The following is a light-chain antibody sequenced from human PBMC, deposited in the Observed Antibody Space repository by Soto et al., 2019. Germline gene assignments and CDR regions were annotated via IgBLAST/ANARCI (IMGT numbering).Light chain of an antibody. V-gene: IGLV2-14*01. CDR1: SSDVGSYNY. Sequence: QSALTQPASVYGSPGQSITISCTGTSSDVGSYNYVSWYQHHPGKAPKFMIYEVSNRPSGVSNRFSGSKSGNTASLTISGLQAEDEADYYCGSITSSSTSVFGTGTKVTVL. CDR3: GSITSSSTSV. J-gene: IGLJ1*01. CDR2: EVS.